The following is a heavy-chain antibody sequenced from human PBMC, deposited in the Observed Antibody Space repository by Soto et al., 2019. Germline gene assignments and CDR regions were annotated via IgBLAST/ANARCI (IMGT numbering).Heavy chain of an antibody. V-gene: IGHV1-18*01. CDR1: GYTFTSYD. CDR3: ARDWVGDLAY. Sequence: QVQVVQSGGEVKQPGASVKVSCKTSGYTFTSYDISWVRQAPGQGLEWMGWISGYNGDTKYVQKFQGRVTLTTDTSTNTAYMEVRSLRSDDTAVYYCARDWVGDLAYWGQGTLVTVSS. D-gene: IGHD4-17*01. CDR2: ISGYNGDT. J-gene: IGHJ4*02.